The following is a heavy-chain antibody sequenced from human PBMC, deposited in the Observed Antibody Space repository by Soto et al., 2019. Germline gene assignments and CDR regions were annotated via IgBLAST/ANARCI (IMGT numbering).Heavy chain of an antibody. D-gene: IGHD2-15*01. CDR1: GYTYTSYY. J-gene: IGHJ3*02. CDR3: ARTCSGGSCYSMADAFDI. V-gene: IGHV1-46*03. CDR2: INPSGGST. Sequence: SVKVSCKESGYTYTSYYRHWVRQAPGQGLEWMGIINPSGGSTSYAQKFQGRVTMTRDTSTSTVYMELSSLRSEDTAVYYCARTCSGGSCYSMADAFDIWGQGTMVTVSS.